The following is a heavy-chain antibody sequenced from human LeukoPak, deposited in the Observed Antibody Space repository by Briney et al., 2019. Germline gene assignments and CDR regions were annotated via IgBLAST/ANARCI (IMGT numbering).Heavy chain of an antibody. Sequence: ASVKVSCKASGDTFTGHDINWVRQAPEQGLEWMGWMNPNSGNTGYPQKFQGRVTMTRITSISTAYMGLSSLRSDDTAVYYCTRGEWFGELPNSWGQGTLVTVFS. CDR2: MNPNSGNT. CDR1: GDTFTGHD. V-gene: IGHV1-8*01. CDR3: TRGEWFGELPNS. J-gene: IGHJ5*02. D-gene: IGHD3-10*01.